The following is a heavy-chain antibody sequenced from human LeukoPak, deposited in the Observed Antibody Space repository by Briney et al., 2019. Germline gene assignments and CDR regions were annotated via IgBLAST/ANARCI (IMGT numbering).Heavy chain of an antibody. Sequence: GESLRISCKGSGDSFNTYWIGWVRQMPGKGLEWMGLVYPGDSDTSYRPSFQGQVAFSADKSISTAYLQWSSLKASDTAIYYCVRHGGYTSSAVSDYWGQGTLVTVSS. D-gene: IGHD5-18*01. CDR1: GDSFNTYW. J-gene: IGHJ4*02. V-gene: IGHV5-51*01. CDR3: VRHGGYTSSAVSDY. CDR2: VYPGDSDT.